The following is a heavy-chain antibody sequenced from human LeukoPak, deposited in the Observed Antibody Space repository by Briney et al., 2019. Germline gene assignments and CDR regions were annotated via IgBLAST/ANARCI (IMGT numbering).Heavy chain of an antibody. V-gene: IGHV4-59*01. CDR2: IYYSGST. D-gene: IGHD6-13*01. J-gene: IGHJ6*03. Sequence: SETLSLTCTVSGGSISSYYWSWIRQPPGKGLEWIGYIYYSGSTNYNPSLKSRVTISVDTSKNQFSLKLSSVTAADTAVYYCARLSPPPAAGSDYYCMDVWGKGTMVTVS. CDR3: ARLSPPPAAGSDYYCMDV. CDR1: GGSISSYY.